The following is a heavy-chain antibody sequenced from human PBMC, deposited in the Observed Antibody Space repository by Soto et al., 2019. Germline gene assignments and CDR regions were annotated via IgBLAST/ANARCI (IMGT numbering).Heavy chain of an antibody. CDR2: IYYSGST. V-gene: IGHV4-31*03. CDR1: GGSSISGGYC. CDR3: ARGANDILTGYYRIDY. D-gene: IGHD3-9*01. Sequence: TLPLSCTVSGGSSISGGYCWSWIRKHPGKGLEWIGYIYYSGSTYYNPSLKSRVTISVDTSKNQFSLKLSSVTAADTAVYYCARGANDILTGYYRIDYWGQGTLVTVSS. J-gene: IGHJ4*02.